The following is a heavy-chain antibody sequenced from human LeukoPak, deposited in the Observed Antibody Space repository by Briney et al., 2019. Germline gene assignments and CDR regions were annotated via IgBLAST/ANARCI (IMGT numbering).Heavy chain of an antibody. CDR3: RVNPGHDY. V-gene: IGHV1-2*02. D-gene: IGHD3-3*01. CDR1: GYTFTDYY. Sequence: ASVKVSCKASGYTFTDYYMHWVRQAPGQGLEWMAWISPDSGGTNYAQKFQGRVTMTRDTSISTAYMELSSLRSDDTAVYYCRVNPGHDYWGQGTLVTVSS. J-gene: IGHJ4*02. CDR2: ISPDSGGT.